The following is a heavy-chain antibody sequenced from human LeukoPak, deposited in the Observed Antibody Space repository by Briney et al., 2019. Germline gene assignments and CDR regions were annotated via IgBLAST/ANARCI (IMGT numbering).Heavy chain of an antibody. CDR2: IYHSGST. CDR3: VRDHRAGYWYFDL. Sequence: SETLSLTCGVSAFSISSNYYWGWIRQPPGKGLEWIGSIYHSGSTYYNPSLKSRVTISVDTPKNQFSLRVNSVSAADTAVYYRVRDHRAGYWYFDLWGRGTLVTVSS. CDR1: AFSISSNYY. D-gene: IGHD6-13*01. J-gene: IGHJ2*01. V-gene: IGHV4-38-2*02.